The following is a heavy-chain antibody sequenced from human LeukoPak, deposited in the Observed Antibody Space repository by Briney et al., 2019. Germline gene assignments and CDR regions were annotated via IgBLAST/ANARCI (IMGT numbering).Heavy chain of an antibody. J-gene: IGHJ5*02. Sequence: SVKVSCKASGGTFSSYAISWVRRAPGQGLEWMGRIIPIFGTANYAQKFQGRVTITTDESTSTAYMELSSLRSEDTAVYYCARDGQLVRGNWFDPWGQGTLVTVSS. D-gene: IGHD6-13*01. CDR1: GGTFSSYA. CDR2: IIPIFGTA. V-gene: IGHV1-69*05. CDR3: ARDGQLVRGNWFDP.